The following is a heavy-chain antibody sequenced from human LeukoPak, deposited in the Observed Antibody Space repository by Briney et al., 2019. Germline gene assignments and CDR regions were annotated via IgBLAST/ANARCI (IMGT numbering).Heavy chain of an antibody. V-gene: IGHV1-2*02. D-gene: IGHD4-17*01. CDR1: GYTFTGYY. Sequence: ASVKVSCKASGYTFTGYYMHWVRQAPGQGLEWMGWINPNSGGTNYAQKFQGRVTMTRDTSISTAYMELSRLRSDDTAVYYCARDPVTRYYFDYWGQGTLVTVSS. CDR3: ARDPVTRYYFDY. CDR2: INPNSGGT. J-gene: IGHJ4*02.